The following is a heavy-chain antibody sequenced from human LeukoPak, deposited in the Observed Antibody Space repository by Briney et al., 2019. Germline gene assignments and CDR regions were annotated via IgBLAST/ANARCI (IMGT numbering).Heavy chain of an antibody. V-gene: IGHV3-30*19. D-gene: IGHD3-3*01. J-gene: IGHJ4*02. Sequence: GGSLRLSCAASGFTFSSYGMHWVRQAPGKGLEWVTFIEYDGSYKYYADSVKGRFTISRDNSKNMLYLQMNSLRAEDTAVYFCARDQAQLEWLLIIQYWGQGTLVTVSS. CDR2: IEYDGSYK. CDR1: GFTFSSYG. CDR3: ARDQAQLEWLLIIQY.